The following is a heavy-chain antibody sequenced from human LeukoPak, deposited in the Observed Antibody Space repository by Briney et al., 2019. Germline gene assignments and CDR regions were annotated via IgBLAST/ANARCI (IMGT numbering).Heavy chain of an antibody. CDR2: ISYDGSNK. J-gene: IGHJ4*02. D-gene: IGHD3-3*01. V-gene: IGHV3-30*01. Sequence: GGSLRLSCAASGFTFSSYAMHWARQAPGKGLEWVAVISYDGSNKYYADSVKGRFTISRDNSKNTLYLQMNSLRAEDTAVYYCARDPYRFGVVLEIDYWGQGTLVTVSS. CDR3: ARDPYRFGVVLEIDY. CDR1: GFTFSSYA.